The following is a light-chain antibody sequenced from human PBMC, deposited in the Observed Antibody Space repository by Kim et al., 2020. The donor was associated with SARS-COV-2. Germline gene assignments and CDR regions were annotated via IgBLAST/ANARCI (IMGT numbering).Light chain of an antibody. CDR1: RSDVGGYNY. CDR2: DVS. CDR3: CSYAGSYTWV. V-gene: IGLV2-11*01. Sequence: GQSVTISCTGTRSDVGGYNYASWNQKHPGKAPKLMIYDVSERPSGVPDRFSGSKSGNTASLTISGLQAEDEADYYCCSYAGSYTWVFGGGTQLTVL. J-gene: IGLJ3*02.